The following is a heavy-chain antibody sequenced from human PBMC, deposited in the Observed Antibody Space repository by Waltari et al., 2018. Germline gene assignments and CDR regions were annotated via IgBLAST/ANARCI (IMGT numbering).Heavy chain of an antibody. CDR3: ARGSSWYHLAFDI. V-gene: IGHV3-33*01. J-gene: IGHJ3*02. Sequence: VQLVESGGGVVQPGRSLRLSCAASGFTFSSYGMHWVRQAPGKGLEWVAVIWYDGSNKYYADSVKGRFTISRDNSKNTLYLQMNSLRAEDTAVYYCARGSSWYHLAFDIWGQGTMVTVSS. CDR1: GFTFSSYG. D-gene: IGHD6-13*01. CDR2: IWYDGSNK.